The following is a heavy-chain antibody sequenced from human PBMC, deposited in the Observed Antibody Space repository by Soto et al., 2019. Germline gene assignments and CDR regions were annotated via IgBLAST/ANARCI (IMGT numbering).Heavy chain of an antibody. D-gene: IGHD3-10*01. CDR1: GFTFNNYA. CDR3: ARFGDLVLGVIMWSGPTSSRGGFDC. V-gene: IGHV3-23*01. J-gene: IGHJ4*02. CDR2: ISAGGNSR. Sequence: EVQLLESGGGLVQPGGSLRLSCAASGFTFNNYAMSWVRQAPGKGLEWVSGISAGGNSRYYADSVKGRFTISSDNSESTLYLQMNSLRAEDTAVYYCARFGDLVLGVIMWSGPTSSRGGFDCWGQGTLVTVSS.